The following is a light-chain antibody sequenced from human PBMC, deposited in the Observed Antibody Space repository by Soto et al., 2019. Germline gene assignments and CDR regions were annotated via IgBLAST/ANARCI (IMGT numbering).Light chain of an antibody. J-gene: IGKJ1*01. CDR2: AAS. V-gene: IGKV1-39*01. Sequence: IHLTQSPSSLSGSFGEIVTITFRASHAITNNLAWYQQKPGKAPNLLIYAASSLQSGVPSRFSGAGSGTDFTLTIANLHPEDFAIYYCKQSYSTQWTFGQGTKVDIK. CDR3: KQSYSTQWT. CDR1: HAITNN.